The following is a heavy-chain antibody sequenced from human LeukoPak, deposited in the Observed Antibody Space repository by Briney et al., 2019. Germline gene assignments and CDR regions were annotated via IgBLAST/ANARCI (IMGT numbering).Heavy chain of an antibody. CDR3: ARVGSGYSYGPFDY. CDR1: GGSVNNYY. CDR2: VYYTGST. J-gene: IGHJ4*02. V-gene: IGHV4-39*07. D-gene: IGHD5-18*01. Sequence: SETLSLTCTVSGGSVNNYYWGWIRQPPGMGLEWVGLVYYTGSTYYSPSLKSRGTISVDTSMNKFSLRLNSVTAADTAVYFCARVGSGYSYGPFDYWGQGTLVTVSS.